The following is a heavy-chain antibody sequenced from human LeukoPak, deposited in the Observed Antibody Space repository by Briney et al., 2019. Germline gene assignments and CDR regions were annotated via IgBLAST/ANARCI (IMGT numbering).Heavy chain of an antibody. J-gene: IGHJ4*02. Sequence: SETLSLTCNVSGGSVRSTDYYWGWIRQPPGKGLEWIGSIYYSGSTYYNPSLKSRVTISVDTSKNQFSLKLSSVTDADTAVYYCARDVYACSNGVCYRDRFDYWGQGTLVTVSS. D-gene: IGHD2-8*01. V-gene: IGHV4-39*07. CDR3: ARDVYACSNGVCYRDRFDY. CDR2: IYYSGST. CDR1: GGSVRSTDYY.